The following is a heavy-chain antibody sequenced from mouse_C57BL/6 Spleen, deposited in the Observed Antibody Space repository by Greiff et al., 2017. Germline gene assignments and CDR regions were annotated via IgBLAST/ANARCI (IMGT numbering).Heavy chain of an antibody. CDR2: IYPRSGNT. CDR3: ARTVDGYRYFDV. J-gene: IGHJ1*03. Sequence: VQLQQSGAELARPGASVKLSCKASGYTFTSYGISWVKQRPGQGLEWIGEIYPRSGNTYYNEKFKGKATLTADKSSSTAYMELRSLTSEDSAVYFCARTVDGYRYFDVWGTGTTVTVSS. V-gene: IGHV1-81*01. CDR1: GYTFTSYG. D-gene: IGHD2-3*01.